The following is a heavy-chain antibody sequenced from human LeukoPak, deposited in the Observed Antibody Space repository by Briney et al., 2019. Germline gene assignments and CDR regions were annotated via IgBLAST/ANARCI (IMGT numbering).Heavy chain of an antibody. CDR2: ISYDGSNK. CDR1: GFTFSSYG. CDR3: AKDSSNIMGARLDY. J-gene: IGHJ4*02. D-gene: IGHD1-26*01. Sequence: PGGSLRLSCAASGFTFSSYGMHWVRQAPGKGLEWVAVISYDGSNKYYADSVKGRFTISRDNSKNTLFLQMNSLRAEDTAVYYCAKDSSNIMGARLDYWGQGTLVTVSS. V-gene: IGHV3-30*18.